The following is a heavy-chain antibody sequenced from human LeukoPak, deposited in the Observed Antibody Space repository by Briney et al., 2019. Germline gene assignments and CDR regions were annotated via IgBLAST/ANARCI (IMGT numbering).Heavy chain of an antibody. CDR2: ISAYNGNT. CDR3: ARGGYSSSWSPSDWFDP. D-gene: IGHD6-13*01. J-gene: IGHJ5*02. CDR1: GYTFTGYY. Sequence: ASVKVSCKASGYTFTGYYMHWVRQAPGQGLEWMGWISAYNGNTNYAQKLQGRVTMTTDTSTSTAYMELRSLRSDDTAVYYCARGGYSSSWSPSDWFDPWGQGTLVTVSS. V-gene: IGHV1-18*04.